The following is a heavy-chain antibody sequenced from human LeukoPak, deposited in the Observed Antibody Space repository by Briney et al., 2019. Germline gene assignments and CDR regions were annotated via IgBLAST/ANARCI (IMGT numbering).Heavy chain of an antibody. CDR3: AKQLHYDSSGYYYRFSLFDY. V-gene: IGHV3-66*04. CDR2: IYSGGST. D-gene: IGHD3-22*01. J-gene: IGHJ4*02. CDR1: GFTVSSNY. Sequence: PGGSLRLSCAASGFTVSSNYMSWVRQAPGKGLEWVSVIYSGGSTYYADSVKGRFTISRDNSKNTLYLQMNSLRAEDTAVYYCAKQLHYDSSGYYYRFSLFDYWGQGTLVTVSS.